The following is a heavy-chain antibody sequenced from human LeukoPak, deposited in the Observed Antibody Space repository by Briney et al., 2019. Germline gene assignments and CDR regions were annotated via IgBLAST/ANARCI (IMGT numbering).Heavy chain of an antibody. J-gene: IGHJ4*02. CDR3: ARESQYYFGY. D-gene: IGHD6-19*01. CDR1: GFTFTSYA. Sequence: PGRSLRLSCAASGFTFTSYAMHWVRQAPGKGLEWVAVISYDGSNKYYADSVKGRFTISRDNSKNTLYLQMNSLRAEDTAVYYCARESQYYFGYWGQGTPVTVSS. V-gene: IGHV3-30-3*01. CDR2: ISYDGSNK.